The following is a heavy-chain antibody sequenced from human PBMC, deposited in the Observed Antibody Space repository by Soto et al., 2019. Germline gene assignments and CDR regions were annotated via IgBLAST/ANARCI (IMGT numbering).Heavy chain of an antibody. CDR1: GYGFSSWW. D-gene: IGHD4-17*01. CDR2: IYPSDSQT. J-gene: IGHJ5*02. Sequence: RESLKISCKGSGYGFSSWWIAWVRQMPGKGLEYMGIIYPSDSQTRYSPSFQGQVTISADKSISTAYLQWSSLKASDTAIYYCARHGFYGDYSSNYFDPWGQGTLVTVSS. CDR3: ARHGFYGDYSSNYFDP. V-gene: IGHV5-51*01.